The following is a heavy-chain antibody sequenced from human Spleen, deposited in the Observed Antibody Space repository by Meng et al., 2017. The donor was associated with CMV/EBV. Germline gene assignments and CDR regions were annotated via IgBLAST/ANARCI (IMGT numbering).Heavy chain of an antibody. J-gene: IGHJ4*02. CDR3: AKDPRSGGYYS. CDR2: IRYDGSNK. CDR1: GFTFSSYA. V-gene: IGHV3-30*02. D-gene: IGHD3-22*01. Sequence: GESLKISCAASGFTFSSYAMHWVRQAPGKGLEWVAIIRYDGSNKYYADSVKGRFTISRDNSKNTLYLQMNSLRAEDTAVYYCAKDPRSGGYYSWGQGTLVTVSS.